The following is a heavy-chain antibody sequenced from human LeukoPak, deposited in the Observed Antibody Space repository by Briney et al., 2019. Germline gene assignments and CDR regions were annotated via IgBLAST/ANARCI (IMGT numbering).Heavy chain of an antibody. Sequence: GASVKVSCKAPGYTFTSYYMHWVRQAPGQGLEWMGIINPSGGSTSYAQKFQGRVTMTRDTSTSTVYMELSSLRSEDTAVYYCARVYSGYGRFDYWGQGTLVTVSS. V-gene: IGHV1-46*01. CDR3: ARVYSGYGRFDY. CDR2: INPSGGST. CDR1: GYTFTSYY. J-gene: IGHJ4*02. D-gene: IGHD5-12*01.